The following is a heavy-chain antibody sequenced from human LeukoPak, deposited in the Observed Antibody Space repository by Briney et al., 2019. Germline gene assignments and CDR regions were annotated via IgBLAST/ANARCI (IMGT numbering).Heavy chain of an antibody. V-gene: IGHV4-34*01. CDR3: ARGPPPILRYDY. J-gene: IGHJ4*02. D-gene: IGHD4-17*01. CDR1: GGSFSGYY. CDR2: INHSGST. Sequence: NPSGTLSLTCAVYGGSFSGYYWSWIRQPPGKGLEWIGEINHSGSTNYNPSLKSRVTISVDTSKNQFSLKLSSVTAADTAVYYCARGPPPILRYDYWGQGTLVIVSS.